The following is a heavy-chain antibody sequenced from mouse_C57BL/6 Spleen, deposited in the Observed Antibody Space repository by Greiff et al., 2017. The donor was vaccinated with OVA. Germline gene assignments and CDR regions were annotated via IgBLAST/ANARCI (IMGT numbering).Heavy chain of an antibody. CDR2: ISSGSSTI. V-gene: IGHV5-17*01. J-gene: IGHJ4*01. Sequence: DVHLVESGGGLVKPGGSLKLSCAASGFTFSDYGMHWVRQAPEKGLEWVAYISSGSSTIYYADTVKGRFTISRDNAKNTLFLQMTSLRSEDTAMYYCARRFYYGSSPYYAMDYWGQGTSVTVSS. CDR1: GFTFSDYG. CDR3: ARRFYYGSSPYYAMDY. D-gene: IGHD1-1*01.